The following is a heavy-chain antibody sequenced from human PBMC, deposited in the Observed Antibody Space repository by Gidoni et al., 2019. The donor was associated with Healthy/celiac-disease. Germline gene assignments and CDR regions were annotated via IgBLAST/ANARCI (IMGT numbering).Heavy chain of an antibody. CDR2: ISSRSSTI. CDR1: GFTFSSYS. Sequence: EVQLVESGGGLVQPGGSLRLSCAASGFTFSSYSMNWVRQAPGKGLEWVSYISSRSSTIYYADSVKGRFTISRDNAKNSLYLQMNSLRAEDTAVYYCTEGWELLSGVGYWGQGTLVTVSS. J-gene: IGHJ4*02. D-gene: IGHD1-26*01. V-gene: IGHV3-48*01. CDR3: TEGWELLSGVGY.